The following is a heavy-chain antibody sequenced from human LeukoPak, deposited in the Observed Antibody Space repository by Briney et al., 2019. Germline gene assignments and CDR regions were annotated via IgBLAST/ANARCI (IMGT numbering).Heavy chain of an antibody. V-gene: IGHV3-7*01. CDR1: GFTFSNYY. Sequence: GGSLRLSCTVSGFTFSNYYMSWVRLSPGKGLEWLANIKHDGSEKYYVGSVKGRFTISRDNAKNSLYLQMSSLRAEDTAVYYCTRDEGATETTFRFVYWGQGTLVTVSS. CDR3: TRDEGATETTFRFVY. J-gene: IGHJ4*02. CDR2: IKHDGSEK. D-gene: IGHD4-17*01.